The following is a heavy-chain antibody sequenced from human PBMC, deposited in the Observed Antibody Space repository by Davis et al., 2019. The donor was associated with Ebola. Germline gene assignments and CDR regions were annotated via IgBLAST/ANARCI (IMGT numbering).Heavy chain of an antibody. D-gene: IGHD1-26*01. CDR3: AKDLAGSGSSRAI. Sequence: PGGSLRLSCAASGFTFSSYSMNWVRQAPGKGLEWVSSISSSSSYIYYADSVKGRFTISRDNAKNSLYLQMNSLRAEDTAVYYCAKDLAGSGSSRAIWGQGTMVTVSS. CDR2: ISSSSSYI. J-gene: IGHJ3*02. CDR1: GFTFSSYS. V-gene: IGHV3-21*04.